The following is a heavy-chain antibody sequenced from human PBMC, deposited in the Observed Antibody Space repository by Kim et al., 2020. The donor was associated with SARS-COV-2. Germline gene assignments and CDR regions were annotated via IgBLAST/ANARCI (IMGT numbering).Heavy chain of an antibody. CDR2: RKEDGSEI. Sequence: GGSLRLSCAASGFTFSDHWMSCFLQPAWQELEGWALRKEDGSEIEYVDAVRGRFTISRDNSKNSLYVQMNSLRVEDTAVYYCARGSGWVFDYWGQGTMVTVSS. J-gene: IGHJ4*02. CDR3: ARGSGWVFDY. V-gene: IGHV3-7*03. D-gene: IGHD6-19*01. CDR1: GFTFSDHW.